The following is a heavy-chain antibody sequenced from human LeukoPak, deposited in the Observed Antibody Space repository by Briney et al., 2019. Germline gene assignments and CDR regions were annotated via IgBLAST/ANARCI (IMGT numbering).Heavy chain of an antibody. CDR1: GYTFAGYY. CDR3: ARDLISTIGSFDY. J-gene: IGHJ4*02. CDR2: INPNSGAK. Sequence: ASVKVSFKASGYTFAGYYIHWVRQAPGQGLEWMGWINPNSGAKNFAQKFQGRVTMTRDTSISTAYMELRLRSDDTALYYCARDLISTIGSFDYWGQGTLVTVSS. V-gene: IGHV1-2*02. D-gene: IGHD3-16*01.